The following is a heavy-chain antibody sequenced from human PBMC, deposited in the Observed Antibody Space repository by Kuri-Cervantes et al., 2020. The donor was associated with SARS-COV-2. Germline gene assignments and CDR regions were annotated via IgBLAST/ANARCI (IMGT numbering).Heavy chain of an antibody. CDR1: GFPSSSYS. V-gene: IGHV3-21*04. D-gene: IGHD3-10*01. CDR3: AKDFLTENYGPGSYYMGYYMDV. CDR2: ISSSSSYI. J-gene: IGHJ6*03. Sequence: GGSLRLSCAASGFPSSSYSMNWVRQAPGKGRKWVSSISSSSSYIYSAVSVKGRFTISRDNSKTTLYLQMNSLRAEDAAGYYCAKDFLTENYGPGSYYMGYYMDVWGKGTTVTVSS.